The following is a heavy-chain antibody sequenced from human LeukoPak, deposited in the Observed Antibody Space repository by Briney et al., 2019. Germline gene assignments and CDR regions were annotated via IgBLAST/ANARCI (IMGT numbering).Heavy chain of an antibody. D-gene: IGHD2-2*01. V-gene: IGHV1-18*01. CDR3: ARSQLLPPLFDH. CDR1: GYTFNSYH. J-gene: IGHJ4*02. CDR2: ISVNNGDT. Sequence: ASVKVSCKTSGYTFNSYHMSWVRQAPGQGLEWMGWISVNNGDTNYEQKVQGRVTMTTDTSSRTAYMELSSLTSDDTAVYYCARSQLLPPLFDHWGQGTLVTVSS.